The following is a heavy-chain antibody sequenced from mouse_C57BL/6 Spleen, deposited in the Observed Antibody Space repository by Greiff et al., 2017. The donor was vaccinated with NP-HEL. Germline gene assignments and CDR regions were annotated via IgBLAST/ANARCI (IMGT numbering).Heavy chain of an antibody. Sequence: EVKLVESGGGLVKPGGSLKLSCAASGFTFSDYGMHWVRQAPEKGLEWVAYISSGSSTIYYADTVKGRFTISRDNAKNTLFLQMTSLRSEDTAMYYCARNYDYDGPWFAYWGQGTLVTVSA. D-gene: IGHD2-4*01. V-gene: IGHV5-17*01. CDR3: ARNYDYDGPWFAY. CDR1: GFTFSDYG. J-gene: IGHJ3*01. CDR2: ISSGSSTI.